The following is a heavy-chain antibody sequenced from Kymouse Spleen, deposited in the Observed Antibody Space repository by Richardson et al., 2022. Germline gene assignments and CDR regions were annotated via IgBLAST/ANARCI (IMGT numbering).Heavy chain of an antibody. J-gene: IGHJ6*02. Sequence: EVQLVESGGGLVKPGGSLRLSCAASGFTFSNAWMSWVRQAPGKGLEWVGRIKSKTDGGTTDYAAPVKGRFTISRDDSKNTLYLQMNSLKTEDTAVYYCTTDTVLWFGELLDPHYYGMDVWGQGTTVTVSS. V-gene: IGHV3-15*01. CDR2: IKSKTDGGTT. CDR3: TTDTVLWFGELLDPHYYGMDV. D-gene: IGHD3-10*01. CDR1: GFTFSNAW.